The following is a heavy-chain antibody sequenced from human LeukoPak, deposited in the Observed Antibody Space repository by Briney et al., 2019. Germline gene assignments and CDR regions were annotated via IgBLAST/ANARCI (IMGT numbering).Heavy chain of an antibody. D-gene: IGHD3-3*01. V-gene: IGHV1-69*04. CDR1: GGTFSSYA. CDR3: ARDFGRISSANPDY. Sequence: ASVKVSCKASGGTFSSYAISWVRQAPGQGLEWMGRIIPILGIANYAQKFQGRVTITADKSTSTAYMELSSLRSEDTAVYYCARDFGRISSANPDYWGQGTLVTVSS. J-gene: IGHJ4*02. CDR2: IIPILGIA.